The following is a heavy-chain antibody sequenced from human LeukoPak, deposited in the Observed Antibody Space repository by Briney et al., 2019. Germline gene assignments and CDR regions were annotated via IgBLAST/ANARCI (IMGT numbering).Heavy chain of an antibody. CDR3: ARLVVYYYDSSGYYGDY. CDR2: INPNSGGT. CDR1: GYTFTGYY. V-gene: IGHV1-2*02. J-gene: IGHJ4*02. D-gene: IGHD3-22*01. Sequence: ASVKVSCKASGYTFTGYYMHWVRQAPGQGLEWMGWINPNSGGTNYAQKFQGRVTMTRDTSISTAYMELSRLGSDDTAVYYCARLVVYYYDSSGYYGDYWGQGTLVTVSS.